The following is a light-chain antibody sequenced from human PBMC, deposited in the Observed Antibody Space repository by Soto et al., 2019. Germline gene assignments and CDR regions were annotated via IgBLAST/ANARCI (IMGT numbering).Light chain of an antibody. CDR3: SSYTSGSTHVV. CDR1: SSDVGGYNY. V-gene: IGLV2-14*01. J-gene: IGLJ2*01. CDR2: DVS. Sequence: QSALTQPASVSGSPGQSITISCTGTSSDVGGYNYVSWYQQHPGKVPKLMIYDVSNRPSGVSNRFSGSKSGNTASLTISGLQADNEDDYYCSSYTSGSTHVVFGGGTKVTVL.